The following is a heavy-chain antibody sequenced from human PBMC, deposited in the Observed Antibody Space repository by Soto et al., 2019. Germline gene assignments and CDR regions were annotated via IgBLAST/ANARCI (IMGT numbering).Heavy chain of an antibody. V-gene: IGHV5-51*01. Sequence: PGESLKVSCKGSGYSFTSYWIGWVRQMPGKGLEWMGIIYPGDSDTRYSPSFQGQVTISADKSISTAYLQWSSLTASDTAMYYCAIQLITGNRLNSNPYYFDYWGKGTLVTVSS. CDR2: IYPGDSDT. CDR1: GYSFTSYW. CDR3: AIQLITGNRLNSNPYYFDY. J-gene: IGHJ4*02. D-gene: IGHD1-20*01.